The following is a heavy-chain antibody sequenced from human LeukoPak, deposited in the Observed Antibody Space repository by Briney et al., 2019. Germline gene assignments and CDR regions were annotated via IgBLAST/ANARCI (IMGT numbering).Heavy chain of an antibody. D-gene: IGHD1-14*01. CDR3: AREKGPELDAFDI. V-gene: IGHV1-2*04. CDR2: INPNSGGT. CDR1: GYTFTGYY. J-gene: IGHJ3*02. Sequence: GASVKVSCKASGYTFTGYYMHWVRQAPGQGLEWMGWINPNSGGTNYAQKFQGWVTMTRDTSISTAYMELSRLRSVDTAVYYCAREKGPELDAFDIWGQGTMVTVSS.